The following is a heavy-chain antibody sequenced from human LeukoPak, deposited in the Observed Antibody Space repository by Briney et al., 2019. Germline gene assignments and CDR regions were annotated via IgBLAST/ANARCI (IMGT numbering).Heavy chain of an antibody. J-gene: IGHJ4*02. CDR2: ISGGST. CDR3: AKDRRAGSYDY. V-gene: IGHV3-38-3*01. Sequence: GGSLRLSCAASGFTVSSNEMSWVRQAPGKGLEWVSSISGGSTYYADSRKGRFTISRDNSKNTLYLQMNSLRAEDTAVYCCAKDRRAGSYDYWGQGTLVTVSS. D-gene: IGHD3-10*01. CDR1: GFTVSSNE.